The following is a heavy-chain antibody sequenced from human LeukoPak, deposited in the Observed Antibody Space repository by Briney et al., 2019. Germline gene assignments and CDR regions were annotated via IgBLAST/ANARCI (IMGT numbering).Heavy chain of an antibody. Sequence: SETLSLTCAVSGGSISSGGYSWSWIRQPPGKGLEWIGYIYHSGSTYYNPSLKSRVTISVDRSKNQFSLKLSSVTAADTAVYYCARGVPSDSSGYVIDYWGQGTLVTVSS. D-gene: IGHD3-22*01. CDR3: ARGVPSDSSGYVIDY. CDR1: GGSISSGGYS. CDR2: IYHSGST. J-gene: IGHJ4*02. V-gene: IGHV4-30-2*01.